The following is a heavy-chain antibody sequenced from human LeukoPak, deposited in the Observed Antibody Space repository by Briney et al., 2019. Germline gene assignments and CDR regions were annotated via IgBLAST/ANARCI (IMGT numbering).Heavy chain of an antibody. CDR1: GFTFDDYA. J-gene: IGHJ2*01. Sequence: GRSLRLSCAASGFTFDDYAMHWVRQAPGKGLEWVSGISWNSGSIGYADSVKGRFTISRDNAKNSLYLQMNSLRAEDTALYYCAKDRLGRYFDLWGRGTLVTVSS. CDR3: AKDRLGRYFDL. D-gene: IGHD4-11*01. V-gene: IGHV3-9*01. CDR2: ISWNSGSI.